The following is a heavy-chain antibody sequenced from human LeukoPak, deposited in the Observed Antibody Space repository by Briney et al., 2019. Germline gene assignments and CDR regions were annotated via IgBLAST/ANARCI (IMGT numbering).Heavy chain of an antibody. D-gene: IGHD6-13*01. CDR3: ARDARMTADNWFDP. CDR2: IYTSGST. Sequence: PSETLSLTCTVSGGSISSYYWSWIRQPAGKGLEWIGRIYTSGSTNYNPSLKGRVTMSVDTSKNQFSLKLNSVTAADTAVYYCARDARMTADNWFDPWGQGTLVTVSS. CDR1: GGSISSYY. J-gene: IGHJ5*02. V-gene: IGHV4-4*07.